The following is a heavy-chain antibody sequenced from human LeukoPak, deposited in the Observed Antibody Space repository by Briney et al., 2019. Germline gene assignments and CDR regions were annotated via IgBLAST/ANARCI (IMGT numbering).Heavy chain of an antibody. J-gene: IGHJ5*02. D-gene: IGHD5-18*01. V-gene: IGHV1-18*01. CDR1: GYTFTSYG. Sequence: ASVKVSCKASGYTFTSYGISWVRQAPGQGLEWMGWISAYNGNTNYAQKLQGRVTMTTDTSTSTAYMELRRLRSDDTAVYYCARDRGPYSYDYRWFDPWGQGTLVTVSS. CDR2: ISAYNGNT. CDR3: ARDRGPYSYDYRWFDP.